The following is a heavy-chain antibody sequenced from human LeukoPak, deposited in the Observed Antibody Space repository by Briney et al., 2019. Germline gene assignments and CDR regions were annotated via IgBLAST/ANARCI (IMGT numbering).Heavy chain of an antibody. CDR3: ASRPADSTWYGVFDY. CDR1: GGSINSHY. D-gene: IGHD6-13*01. CDR2: VFYPGST. Sequence: PSETLSLTCTVSGGSINSHYWSWIRQPPGKGLEWNGYVFYPGSTNYNPSLKSRVTMSLDTSRDQFSLRLTSVTAADTAIYYCASRPADSTWYGVFDYWSQGTLVTVSS. V-gene: IGHV4-59*11. J-gene: IGHJ4*02.